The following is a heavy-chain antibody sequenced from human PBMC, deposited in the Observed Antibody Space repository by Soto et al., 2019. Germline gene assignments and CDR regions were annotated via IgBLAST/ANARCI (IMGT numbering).Heavy chain of an antibody. J-gene: IGHJ4*02. V-gene: IGHV1-18*01. Sequence: QVQLVQSGAEVKKPGASVKVSCKASGYTFTSYGISWVRQAPGQGLEWMGWISAYNGNTNYAQKLQGRVTMTTDTSTSTAYMELRSLRSDDTAVYYCARDRPLSRSSSWLPSFDYWGQGTLVTVSS. CDR3: ARDRPLSRSSSWLPSFDY. D-gene: IGHD6-13*01. CDR2: ISAYNGNT. CDR1: GYTFTSYG.